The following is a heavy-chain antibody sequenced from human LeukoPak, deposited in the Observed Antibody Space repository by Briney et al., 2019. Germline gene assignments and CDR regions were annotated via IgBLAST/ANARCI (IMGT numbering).Heavy chain of an antibody. CDR1: GFTFSSYS. CDR2: ISASGYST. CDR3: AKERATYGVPGLFDY. D-gene: IGHD3-10*01. Sequence: GGSLRLSCAASGFTFSSYSMYWVRQAPGKGLEWVSAISASGYSTHYADSVKGRFTISRDNSKNTLYLQMNSLRAEDTAVYYCAKERATYGVPGLFDYWGQGTLVTVSS. J-gene: IGHJ4*02. V-gene: IGHV3-23*01.